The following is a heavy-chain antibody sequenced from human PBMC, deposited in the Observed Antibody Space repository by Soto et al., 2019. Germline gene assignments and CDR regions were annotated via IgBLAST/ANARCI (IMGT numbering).Heavy chain of an antibody. CDR3: AREAKGIAAAGTGYYYYGMDV. J-gene: IGHJ6*02. Sequence: PSETLSLTCTVSGGSISSYYWSWIRQPPGKGLEWIVYIYYSGSTNYNPSLKSRVTISVDTSKNQFSLKLSSVTAADTAVYYCAREAKGIAAAGTGYYYYGMDVWGQGTTVT. CDR1: GGSISSYY. D-gene: IGHD6-13*01. V-gene: IGHV4-59*01. CDR2: IYYSGST.